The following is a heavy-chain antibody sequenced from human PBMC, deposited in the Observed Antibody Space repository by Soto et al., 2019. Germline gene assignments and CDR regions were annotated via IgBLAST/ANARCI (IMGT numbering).Heavy chain of an antibody. V-gene: IGHV3-33*01. CDR1: GFTFSSYG. J-gene: IGHJ4*02. Sequence: QVQLVESGGGVVQPGRSLRLSCAASGFTFSSYGMHWVRQAPGEGLEWVAVIWYDGSNKYYADSVKGRFTISRDNSKNTLYLQMNSLRAEDTAVYYCARDQWLLNYYFDYWGQGTLVTVSS. CDR3: ARDQWLLNYYFDY. CDR2: IWYDGSNK. D-gene: IGHD3-22*01.